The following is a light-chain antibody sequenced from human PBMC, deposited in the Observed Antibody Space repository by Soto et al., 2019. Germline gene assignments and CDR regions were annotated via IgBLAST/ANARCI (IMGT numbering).Light chain of an antibody. CDR3: QHYGSSPET. Sequence: EIVLTQSPATLSLSPGERATLSCRASQSVSSYLAWYQQKPGQAPRLLIYGVSSRATGIPDRFSGSGSGTDFTLTISRLEPEDFAVYYCQHYGSSPETFGQGTKVDIK. J-gene: IGKJ1*01. CDR1: QSVSSY. V-gene: IGKV3-20*01. CDR2: GVS.